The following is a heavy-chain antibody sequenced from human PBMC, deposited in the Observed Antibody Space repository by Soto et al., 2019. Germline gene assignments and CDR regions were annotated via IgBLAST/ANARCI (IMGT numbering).Heavy chain of an antibody. Sequence: GASVKVSCEASGYTFTSYGISWVRQAPGQGLEWMGWISAYNGNTNYAQKLQGRVTMTTDTSTSTAYMELRSLRSDDTAVYYCAKVSSSWYAGFFDLWGQGTLVTVS. J-gene: IGHJ4*02. V-gene: IGHV1-18*01. D-gene: IGHD6-13*01. CDR2: ISAYNGNT. CDR3: AKVSSSWYAGFFDL. CDR1: GYTFTSYG.